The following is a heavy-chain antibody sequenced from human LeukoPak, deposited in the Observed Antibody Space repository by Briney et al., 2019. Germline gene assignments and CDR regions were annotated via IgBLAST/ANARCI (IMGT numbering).Heavy chain of an antibody. CDR1: GFTVSSNY. CDR3: AKGSYYDSSGSFYFDY. CDR2: IYSGGTT. D-gene: IGHD3-22*01. Sequence: PGGSLRLSCAASGFTVSSNYMSWARQAPGKGLEWVSVIYSGGTTYYADSVKGRFTISRDNSKNTLYVRVNSLGTEDTAAYYRAKGSYYDSSGSFYFDYWGQGTLVTVSS. V-gene: IGHV3-53*01. J-gene: IGHJ4*02.